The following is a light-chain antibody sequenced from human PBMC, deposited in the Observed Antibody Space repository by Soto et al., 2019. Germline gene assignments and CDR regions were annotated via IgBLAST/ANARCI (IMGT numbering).Light chain of an antibody. Sequence: QSALTQPPSASGSPGQSLTISCTGTSTDVGNYNYVSWYQQHPGKAPKLMISDVNRRPSGVPDRFSGSKSGNTASLTVSGLQAEDEAEYYCSSYAGSNNWVFGGGTKVTVL. J-gene: IGLJ3*02. CDR3: SSYAGSNNWV. CDR1: STDVGNYNY. CDR2: DVN. V-gene: IGLV2-8*01.